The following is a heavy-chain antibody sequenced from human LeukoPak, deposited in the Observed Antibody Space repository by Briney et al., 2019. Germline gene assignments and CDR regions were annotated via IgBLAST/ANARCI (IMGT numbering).Heavy chain of an antibody. V-gene: IGHV4-59*11. CDR1: GGSISSHY. CDR2: IYYSGST. D-gene: IGHD6-13*01. CDR3: ARKKTDGSIADLDY. Sequence: SETLSLTCTVSGGSISSHYWSWIRQPPGKGLEWLGYIYYSGSTNYNPSLKSRVTISVDTSNNQFSLRLSSVTAADTAVYYCARKKTDGSIADLDYWGQGTLVTVSS. J-gene: IGHJ4*02.